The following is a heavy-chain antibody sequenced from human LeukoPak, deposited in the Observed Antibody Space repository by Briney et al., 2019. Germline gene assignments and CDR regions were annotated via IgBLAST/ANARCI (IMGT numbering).Heavy chain of an antibody. J-gene: IGHJ3*02. D-gene: IGHD3-22*01. CDR3: ARGSYYYDSSGYQTFDI. V-gene: IGHV4-4*07. CDR1: GGSISSYY. Sequence: SETLSLTCTVSGGSISSYYWSWIRQPAGKGLEWIGRIYTSGSTNYNPSLKSRVTMSVDTSKNQFSLKLSSVTAADTAVYYCARGSYYYDSSGYQTFDIWGQGTMVTVSS. CDR2: IYTSGST.